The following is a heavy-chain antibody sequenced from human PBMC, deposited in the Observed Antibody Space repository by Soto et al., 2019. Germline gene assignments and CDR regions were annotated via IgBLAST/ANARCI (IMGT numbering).Heavy chain of an antibody. CDR1: GYTFTSYG. J-gene: IGHJ4*02. CDR3: ARDPWHADLGGGGWGVDY. CDR2: ISAYNGNT. V-gene: IGHV1-18*01. D-gene: IGHD3-16*01. Sequence: QVQLVQSGAEVKKPGASVKVSCKASGYTFTSYGISWVRQAPGQGLEWMGWISAYNGNTNYAQKLQGRVTMTTDTPTSTAYMERRSRRSDDTAVYYCARDPWHADLGGGGWGVDYWGQGTLVTVSS.